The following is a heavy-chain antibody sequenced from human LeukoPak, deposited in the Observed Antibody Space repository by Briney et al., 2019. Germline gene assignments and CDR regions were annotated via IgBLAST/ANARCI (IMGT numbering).Heavy chain of an antibody. CDR1: GFIFTNYF. Sequence: GGSLRLSCAASGFIFTNYFMSWVRQAPGKGLEWVASIKHDGSEKYYVDSVRGRFTISRDNTMNSLYLQMNSLRDEDTAVYYCARNFDSWGQGTLVTVSS. CDR3: ARNFDS. J-gene: IGHJ4*02. CDR2: IKHDGSEK. V-gene: IGHV3-7*01.